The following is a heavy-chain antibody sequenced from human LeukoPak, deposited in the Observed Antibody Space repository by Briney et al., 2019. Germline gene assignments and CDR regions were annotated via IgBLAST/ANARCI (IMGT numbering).Heavy chain of an antibody. J-gene: IGHJ6*04. D-gene: IGHD3-10*02. CDR3: AELGITMIGGV. CDR2: ISSGSSTI. CDR1: GFTFSSYS. V-gene: IGHV3-48*04. Sequence: GGSLRLSCAASGFTFSSYSMNWVRQAPGKGLEWVSYISSGSSTIYYADSVKGRFTISRDNAKNSLYLQMNSLRAEDTAVYYCAELGITMIGGVWGKGTTVAISS.